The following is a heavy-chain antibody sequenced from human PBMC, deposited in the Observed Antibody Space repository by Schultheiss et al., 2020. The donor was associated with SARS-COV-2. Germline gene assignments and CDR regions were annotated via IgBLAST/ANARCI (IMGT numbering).Heavy chain of an antibody. CDR1: GGSFSGYY. V-gene: IGHV4-34*01. Sequence: SQTLSLTCAVYGGSFSGYYWSWIRQPPGKGLEWIGEINHSGSTNYNPSLESRVSISVDTSKNQFSLKLSSVTAADTAVYYCARRRYFDWFDPWGQGTLVTVSS. CDR2: INHSGST. D-gene: IGHD3-9*01. CDR3: ARRRYFDWFDP. J-gene: IGHJ5*02.